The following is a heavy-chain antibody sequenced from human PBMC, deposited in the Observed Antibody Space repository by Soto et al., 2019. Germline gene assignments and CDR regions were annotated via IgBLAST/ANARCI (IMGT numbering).Heavy chain of an antibody. J-gene: IGHJ5*02. CDR1: GYTFTSYG. CDR3: ARAPPTFYYYDSSGYPDLGWFDP. CDR2: ISAYNGNT. D-gene: IGHD3-22*01. Sequence: ASVKVSCKASGYTFTSYGISWVRQAPGQGLEWMGWISAYNGNTNYAQKLKGRVTITTDTSTSTAYMELRSLRSDDTAVYYCARAPPTFYYYDSSGYPDLGWFDPWGQGTLVTVSS. V-gene: IGHV1-18*01.